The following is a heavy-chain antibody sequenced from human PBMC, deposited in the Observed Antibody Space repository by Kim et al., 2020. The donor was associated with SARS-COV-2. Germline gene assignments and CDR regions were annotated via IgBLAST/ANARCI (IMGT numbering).Heavy chain of an antibody. D-gene: IGHD1-26*01. V-gene: IGHV4-4*09. Sequence: NPSLKSRLTRSVDTSKNQFSRKLSSVTAADTALYYCARLPFAWDGNAFDIWGQGTMVTVSS. CDR3: ARLPFAWDGNAFDI. J-gene: IGHJ3*02.